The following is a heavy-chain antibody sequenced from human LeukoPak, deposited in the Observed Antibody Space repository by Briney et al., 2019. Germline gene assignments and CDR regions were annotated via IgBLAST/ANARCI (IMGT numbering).Heavy chain of an antibody. J-gene: IGHJ4*02. D-gene: IGHD2-2*03. CDR2: IISSGSTM. CDR1: GFTFSDYY. V-gene: IGHV3-11*04. CDR3: ARGLGSGDY. Sequence: GGSLRLSCAASGFTFSDYYMGWMRQAPGKGLEWVSYIISSGSTMYSADSVKGRFTISRDNAKNSLYLQMNSLRAEDTAVYYCARGLGSGDYWGQGTLVTVSS.